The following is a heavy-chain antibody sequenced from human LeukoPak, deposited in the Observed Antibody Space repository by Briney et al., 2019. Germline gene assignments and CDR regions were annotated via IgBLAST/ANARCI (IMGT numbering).Heavy chain of an antibody. D-gene: IGHD1-7*01. J-gene: IGHJ4*02. Sequence: SETLSLTCTVSGGSISSSSYYWGWIRQPPGKGLEWIGSIYYSGSTYYNPSLKSRVTISVDTSKNQFSLKLSSVTAADTAVYYCASNRNYVPYFDYWGQGTLVTVSS. CDR3: ASNRNYVPYFDY. CDR2: IYYSGST. CDR1: GGSISSSSYY. V-gene: IGHV4-39*07.